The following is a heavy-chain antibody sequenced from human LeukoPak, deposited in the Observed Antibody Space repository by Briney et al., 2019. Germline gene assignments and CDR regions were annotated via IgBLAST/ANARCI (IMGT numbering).Heavy chain of an antibody. D-gene: IGHD1-26*01. V-gene: IGHV3-15*01. Sequence: GGSLRLSCAASGFTFSNAWMSWVRQAPGKGLEWVGRIKSKTDGGTTDYAAPVKGRFTISRDDSKNTLYLQMNSLKTEDTAVYYCTTRIVGALGVDYWGQGTLVTVSS. CDR1: GFTFSNAW. J-gene: IGHJ4*02. CDR3: TTRIVGALGVDY. CDR2: IKSKTDGGTT.